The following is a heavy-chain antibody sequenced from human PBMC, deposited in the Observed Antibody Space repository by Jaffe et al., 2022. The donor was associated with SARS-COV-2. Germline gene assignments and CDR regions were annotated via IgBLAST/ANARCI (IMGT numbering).Heavy chain of an antibody. Sequence: EVQLVESGGGLVQPGGSLRLSCAASGLTFSDHYMDWVRQAPGKGLEWVGRTRNKANSYTTEYAASVRGRFTISRDDSRNSLFLQMNSLKTEDTAVYYCARDGRLSGGRLYDYWGQGTLVTVSS. CDR3: ARDGRLSGGRLYDY. V-gene: IGHV3-72*01. D-gene: IGHD2-15*01. J-gene: IGHJ4*02. CDR1: GLTFSDHY. CDR2: TRNKANSYTT.